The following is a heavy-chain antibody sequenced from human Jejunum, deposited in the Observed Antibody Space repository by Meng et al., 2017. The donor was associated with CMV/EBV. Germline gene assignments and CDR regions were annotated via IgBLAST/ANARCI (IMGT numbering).Heavy chain of an antibody. CDR2: ISGSDATQ. CDR1: SSFE. CDR3: ARDSSGSSYVTYYYYAMDV. Sequence: SSFERNGVRQAPGKGLEWVAYISGSDATQHYADSVKGRFTISRDNAKNSLFLQMNNLRAEDTAVYYCARDSSGSSYVTYYYYAMDVWGQGTTVTVSS. J-gene: IGHJ6*02. D-gene: IGHD1-26*01. V-gene: IGHV3-48*03.